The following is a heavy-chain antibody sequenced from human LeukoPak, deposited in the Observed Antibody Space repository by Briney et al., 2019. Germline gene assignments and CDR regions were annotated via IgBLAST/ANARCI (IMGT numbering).Heavy chain of an antibody. CDR1: GGSFSGYY. V-gene: IGHV4-34*01. CDR2: INHSGST. D-gene: IGHD3-3*01. CDR3: ARDASHYDFWSGPSNYNWFDP. J-gene: IGHJ5*02. Sequence: PSETLSLTCAVYGGSFSGYYWSWIRQPPGKGLEWIGEINHSGSTNYNPSLKSRVTISVDTSKNQFSLKLSSVTAADTAVYYCARDASHYDFWSGPSNYNWFDPWGQGTLVTVSS.